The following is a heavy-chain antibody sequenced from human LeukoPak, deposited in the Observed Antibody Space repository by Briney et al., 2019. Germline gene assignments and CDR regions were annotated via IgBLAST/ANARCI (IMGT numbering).Heavy chain of an antibody. CDR2: IYPGDSDT. D-gene: IGHD6-13*01. V-gene: IGHV5-51*01. CDR1: GYSFTSYW. J-gene: IGHJ5*02. Sequence: GESLKISCKGSGYSFTSYWIGWVRQMPGKGLEWMGIIYPGDSDTRYSPSFQGQVTISAGKSISTAYLQWSSLKASDTAMYYCARRLAAAGTTFWFDPWGQGTLVTVSS. CDR3: ARRLAAAGTTFWFDP.